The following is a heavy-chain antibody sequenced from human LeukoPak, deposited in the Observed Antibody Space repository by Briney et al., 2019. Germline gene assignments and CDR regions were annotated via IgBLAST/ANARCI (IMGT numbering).Heavy chain of an antibody. D-gene: IGHD6-13*01. CDR3: AKAREYRQLVFYYYYMDV. J-gene: IGHJ6*03. V-gene: IGHV3-30*02. CDR1: GFTFSSYA. Sequence: PGGSLRLSCAASGFTFSSYAMSWVRQAPGKGLEWVAFIRYDGSNKYYADSVKGRFTISRDNSKNTLYLQMNSLRAEDTAVYYCAKAREYRQLVFYYYYMDVWGKGTTVTISS. CDR2: IRYDGSNK.